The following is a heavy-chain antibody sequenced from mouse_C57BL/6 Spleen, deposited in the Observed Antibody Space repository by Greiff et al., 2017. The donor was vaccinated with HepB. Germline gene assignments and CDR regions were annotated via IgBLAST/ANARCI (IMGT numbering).Heavy chain of an antibody. D-gene: IGHD2-3*01. Sequence: EVHLVESGEGLVKPGGSLKLSCAASGFTFSSYAMSWVRQTPEKRLEWVAYISSGGDYIYYADTVKGRFTISRDNARNTLYLQMSSLKSEDTAMYYCTREGGLYDGYSRHFWYFDVWGTGTTVTVSS. CDR3: TREGGLYDGYSRHFWYFDV. V-gene: IGHV5-9-1*02. J-gene: IGHJ1*03. CDR1: GFTFSSYA. CDR2: ISSGGDYI.